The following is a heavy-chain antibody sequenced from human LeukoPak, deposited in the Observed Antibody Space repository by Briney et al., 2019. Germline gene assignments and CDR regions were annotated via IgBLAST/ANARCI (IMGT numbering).Heavy chain of an antibody. Sequence: SETLSLTCTVSGGSISSGGYYWSWIRQHPGKGLEWIGYIYYSGSTYYNPSLKSRVTISVDTSKNQFSLKLSSVTAADTAVYYCGFYYYDSSGYYLIDYWGQGTLVTVSS. J-gene: IGHJ4*02. CDR2: IYYSGST. D-gene: IGHD3-22*01. CDR3: GFYYYDSSGYYLIDY. V-gene: IGHV4-31*03. CDR1: GGSISSGGYY.